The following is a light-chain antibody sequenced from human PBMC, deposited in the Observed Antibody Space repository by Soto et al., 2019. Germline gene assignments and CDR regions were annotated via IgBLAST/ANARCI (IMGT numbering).Light chain of an antibody. CDR1: RDISSW. CDR3: QQYGSSLT. V-gene: IGKV1-12*01. Sequence: IQLTQSPSSLSASVGDRVTITCRASRDISSWLAWYQQKPGQAPNILVFAASTLQRGVPTRFSGRGSGTDFTLTISRLEPEDFAVYYCQQYGSSLTFGGGTRLEIK. J-gene: IGKJ5*01. CDR2: AAS.